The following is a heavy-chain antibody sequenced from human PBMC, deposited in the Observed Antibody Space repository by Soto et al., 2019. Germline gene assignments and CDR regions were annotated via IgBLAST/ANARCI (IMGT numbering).Heavy chain of an antibody. CDR2: IYSGGST. Sequence: GGSLRLSCATSGFTVSNNYMSWVRQAPGKGLEWVSLIYSGGSTFYADSVKGRFTISRDNSKNTLFLQMNSLRAEDTAVYFCATYTSLDYWGQGTLVTVSS. D-gene: IGHD2-2*02. V-gene: IGHV3-53*01. CDR3: ATYTSLDY. CDR1: GFTVSNNY. J-gene: IGHJ4*02.